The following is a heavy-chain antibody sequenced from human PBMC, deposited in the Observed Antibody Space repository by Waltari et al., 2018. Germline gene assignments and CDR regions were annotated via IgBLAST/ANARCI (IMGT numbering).Heavy chain of an antibody. CDR3: ARDCSGGSCLEY. D-gene: IGHD2-15*01. CDR1: GGSISNYY. J-gene: IGHJ4*02. V-gene: IGHV4-59*01. CDR2: IYYSGST. Sequence: QVQLQESGPGLVKPSATLSLTCTVSGGSISNYYWSWIRQPPGKGLEWIWYIYYSGSTNYNPPLKSRVTISVDRSKNQFSLKLTSVTAADTAVYYCARDCSGGSCLEYWVQGTLVTASS.